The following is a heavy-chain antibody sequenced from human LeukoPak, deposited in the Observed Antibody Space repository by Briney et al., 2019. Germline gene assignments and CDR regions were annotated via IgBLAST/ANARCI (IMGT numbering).Heavy chain of an antibody. D-gene: IGHD1-14*01. J-gene: IGHJ1*01. CDR3: ARHNPQYFQH. V-gene: IGHV4-39*01. CDR1: GGSISSSNYY. CDR2: IYYSGST. Sequence: PSETLSLTCSVSGGSISSSNYYWGWIRQPPGKGLEWIGTIYYSGSTYYNPSLKSRVTISVDTSKNQFSLKLTSVTAADTAVYYCARHNPQYFQHWGQGTLVTVSS.